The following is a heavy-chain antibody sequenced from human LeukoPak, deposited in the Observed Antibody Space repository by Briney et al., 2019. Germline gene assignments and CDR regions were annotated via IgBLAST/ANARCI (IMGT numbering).Heavy chain of an antibody. CDR2: INHSGIN. J-gene: IGHJ6*02. CDR1: GGSCSGYS. D-gene: IGHD2-21*01. V-gene: IGHV4-34*01. Sequence: SETLSLTCAFYGGSCSGYSLTWIRQPPGKGLEWIGEINHSGINHFNPSLKSRVTISADTSKKQVFLNLSAVTAADTAVYYCAKKKVDVVGNQYYYYYGLDVWGQGTTVTVSS. CDR3: AKKKVDVVGNQYYYYYGLDV.